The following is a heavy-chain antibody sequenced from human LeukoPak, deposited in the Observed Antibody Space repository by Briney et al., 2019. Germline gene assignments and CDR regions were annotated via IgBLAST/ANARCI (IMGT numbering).Heavy chain of an antibody. J-gene: IGHJ4*02. V-gene: IGHV4-61*02. CDR3: ARDGIQLWSPYFDY. Sequence: TPSQTLSLTCTVSGGSISSGSYYWSWIRQPAGKGLEWIGRIYTSGSTNYNPSLKSRVTISVDTSKNQFSLKLSSVTAADTAVYYCARDGIQLWSPYFDYWGQGTLVTASS. CDR2: IYTSGST. CDR1: GGSISSGSYY. D-gene: IGHD5-18*01.